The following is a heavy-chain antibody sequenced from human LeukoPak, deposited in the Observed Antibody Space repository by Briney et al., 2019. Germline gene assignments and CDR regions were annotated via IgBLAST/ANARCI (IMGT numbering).Heavy chain of an antibody. V-gene: IGHV3-7*01. J-gene: IGHJ5*02. Sequence: GGSLRLSCAASGFTVSSNYMSWVRQAPGKGLECVANIKKDGSEKYYINSVKGRSTISRDNAKNSVYLRMNSLRAEDTALYYCVKDAGTAWGQGTLVTVSS. CDR1: GFTVSSNY. CDR3: VKDAGTA. CDR2: IKKDGSEK. D-gene: IGHD2-8*02.